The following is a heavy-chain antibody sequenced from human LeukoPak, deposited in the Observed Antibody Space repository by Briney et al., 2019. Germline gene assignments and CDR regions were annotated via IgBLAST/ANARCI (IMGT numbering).Heavy chain of an antibody. CDR3: AKDHINYYDSSGYYSAFDI. D-gene: IGHD3-22*01. V-gene: IGHV3-23*01. CDR2: ISGSGGST. CDR1: GFTFSDYY. Sequence: GGSLRLSCAASGFTFSDYYMSWIRQAPGKGLKWVSAISGSGGSTYYADSVKGRFTISRDNSKNTLYLQMNSLRAEDTAVYYCAKDHINYYDSSGYYSAFDIWGQGTMVTVSS. J-gene: IGHJ3*02.